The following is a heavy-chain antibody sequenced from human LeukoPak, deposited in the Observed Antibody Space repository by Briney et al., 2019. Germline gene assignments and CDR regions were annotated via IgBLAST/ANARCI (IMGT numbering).Heavy chain of an antibody. Sequence: SVKVSCKASRFTFTSSAVQWVRQARGQRLEWIGWIVVGSGNTNYAQKFQERVTITRDMSTSTAYMELSSLRSEDTAVYYCAARYSGYEIDYWGQGTLVTVSS. CDR1: RFTFTSSA. CDR3: AARYSGYEIDY. CDR2: IVVGSGNT. V-gene: IGHV1-58*01. J-gene: IGHJ4*02. D-gene: IGHD5-12*01.